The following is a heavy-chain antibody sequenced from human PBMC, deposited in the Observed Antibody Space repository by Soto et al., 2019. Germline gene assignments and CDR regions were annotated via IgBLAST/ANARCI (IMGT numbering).Heavy chain of an antibody. CDR3: ARFLEWSGGY. D-gene: IGHD3-3*01. J-gene: IGHJ4*02. V-gene: IGHV3-21*01. CDR2: ISSSSSYI. Sequence: PGGSLSLSCSASGFTFSNYSMNLVRQAPGKGLEWVSSISSSSSYIYYADSVKGRFTISRDNAKNSLYLQMNSLRAEDTAVYYRARFLEWSGGYWGQGTLVTVSS. CDR1: GFTFSNYS.